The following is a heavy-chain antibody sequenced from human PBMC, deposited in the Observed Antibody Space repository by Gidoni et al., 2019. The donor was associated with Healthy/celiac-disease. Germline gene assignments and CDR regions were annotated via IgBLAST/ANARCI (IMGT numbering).Heavy chain of an antibody. Sequence: QITLKESGPTLVKPTQTLTLTCTFSGFSLSTSGVGVGWIRQPPGKALQWLALIYWDDDKRYSPSLKSRLTITKDTSKNQVVLTMTNMDPVDTATYYCALGRITMVRGVRYYYGMDVWGQGTTVTVSS. CDR2: IYWDDDK. D-gene: IGHD3-10*01. CDR1: GFSLSTSGVG. V-gene: IGHV2-5*02. J-gene: IGHJ6*02. CDR3: ALGRITMVRGVRYYYGMDV.